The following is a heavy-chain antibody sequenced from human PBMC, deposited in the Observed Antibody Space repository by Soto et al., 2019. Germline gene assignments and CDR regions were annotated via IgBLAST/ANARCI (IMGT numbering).Heavy chain of an antibody. CDR2: IYYSGST. J-gene: IGHJ6*02. D-gene: IGHD3-3*01. CDR3: ARVDYDFWSGPRFNYYYGMDV. V-gene: IGHV4-59*01. Sequence: SETLSLTCTVSGGSISSYYLSWIRQPPGKGLEWIGYIYYSGSTNYNPSLKSRVTISVDTSKNQFSLKLSSVTAADTAVYYCARVDYDFWSGPRFNYYYGMDVWGQGTTVTVSS. CDR1: GGSISSYY.